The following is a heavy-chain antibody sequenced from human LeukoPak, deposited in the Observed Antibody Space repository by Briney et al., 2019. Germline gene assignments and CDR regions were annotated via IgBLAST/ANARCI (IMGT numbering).Heavy chain of an antibody. Sequence: PSETLSLTCTVSGGSISSGGYYWSWIRQHPGKGLEWIGYIYYSGSTYYNPSLKSRVTISVDTSKNQFSLKLSSVTAADTAVYYCARYSPPLKLGYDSSGYYLRRWYFDYWGQGTLVTVSS. J-gene: IGHJ4*02. CDR2: IYYSGST. D-gene: IGHD3-22*01. V-gene: IGHV4-31*03. CDR3: ARYSPPLKLGYDSSGYYLRRWYFDY. CDR1: GGSISSGGYY.